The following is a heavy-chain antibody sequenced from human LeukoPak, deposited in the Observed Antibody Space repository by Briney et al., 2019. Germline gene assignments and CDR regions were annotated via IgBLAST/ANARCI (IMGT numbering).Heavy chain of an antibody. V-gene: IGHV1-69*01. J-gene: IGHJ4*02. Sequence: ASVKVSCKASGGTFSSYSISWVRQAPGQGLEWMGGIIPIFGTANYAQKFQGRVTITADESTSTAYMELSSLRSEDTAVYYCARDVGTMVRGVIITHDFDYWGQGTLVTVSS. CDR3: ARDVGTMVRGVIITHDFDY. D-gene: IGHD3-10*01. CDR1: GGTFSSYS. CDR2: IIPIFGTA.